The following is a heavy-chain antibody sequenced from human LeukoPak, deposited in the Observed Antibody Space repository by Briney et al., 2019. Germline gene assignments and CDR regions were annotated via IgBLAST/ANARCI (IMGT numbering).Heavy chain of an antibody. J-gene: IGHJ4*02. Sequence: SETLSLTCTVSGYSISRGYSWGWIRQPPGKGLEWIGNIYHSGSTNYSPSLESRVTISVDTSKNQFSLKLSSVTAADTAIYYCAKHYMGSSYNRGLDYWGQGTLVTVSS. CDR1: GYSISRGYS. CDR3: AKHYMGSSYNRGLDY. CDR2: IYHSGST. D-gene: IGHD3-10*01. V-gene: IGHV4-38-2*02.